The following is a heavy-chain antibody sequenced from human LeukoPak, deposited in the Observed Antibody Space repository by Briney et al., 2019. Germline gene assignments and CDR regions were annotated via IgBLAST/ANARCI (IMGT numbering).Heavy chain of an antibody. CDR1: ASGVSFTSHS. D-gene: IGHD4-23*01. Sequence: GGSLRLSCAASASGVSFTSHSMNWVRQAPGKGLEWISYISSSGSYIFYAASVEGRFTASRDNARNSLYLQMNSLRAEDTAIYYCARECNSRATFDYWGQGTLVTVSS. CDR3: ARECNSRATFDY. CDR2: ISSSGSYI. V-gene: IGHV3-21*05. J-gene: IGHJ4*02.